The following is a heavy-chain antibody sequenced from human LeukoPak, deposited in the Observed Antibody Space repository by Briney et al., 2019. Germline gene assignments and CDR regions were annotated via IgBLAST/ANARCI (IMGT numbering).Heavy chain of an antibody. V-gene: IGHV4-59*08. CDR1: GDSISSHY. Sequence: LETLSLTCTVSGDSISSHYWSWIRQPPGKGLEWIGYIYYSGGTDYNPSLKSRVTISVDTSKNQFSLKLRSVTAADTAVYYCARHVTISGPYDASDIWGQGTMVTVSP. J-gene: IGHJ3*02. D-gene: IGHD5-24*01. CDR3: ARHVTISGPYDASDI. CDR2: IYYSGGT.